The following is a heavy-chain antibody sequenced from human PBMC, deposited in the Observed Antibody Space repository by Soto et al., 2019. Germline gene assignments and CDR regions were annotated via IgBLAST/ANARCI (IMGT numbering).Heavy chain of an antibody. V-gene: IGHV4-4*07. J-gene: IGHJ4*02. CDR3: ARDNQWLVPYFDY. D-gene: IGHD6-19*01. CDR1: GGSISSYY. CDR2: IYTSGST. Sequence: SETLSLTCTVSGGSISSYYLSWIRQPAGKGLEWIGRIYTSGSTNYNPSLKSRVTMSVDTSKNQFSLKLSSVTAADTAVYYCARDNQWLVPYFDYWGQGTLVTVYS.